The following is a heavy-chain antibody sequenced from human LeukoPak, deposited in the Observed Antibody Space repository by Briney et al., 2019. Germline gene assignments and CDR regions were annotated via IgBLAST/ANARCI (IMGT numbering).Heavy chain of an antibody. CDR3: VKARKFSGTSDYFDY. J-gene: IGHJ4*02. CDR2: ISGSGATA. V-gene: IGHV3-23*01. Sequence: GGSLRLSCVASGFTFSSYAMSWVRQAPGQGLEWVSAISGSGATAYYVDSVKGRFTISRDNSKNTLYMQMNSLRAEDRAVYYCVKARKFSGTSDYFDYWGQGTLVTVSS. D-gene: IGHD2-2*01. CDR1: GFTFSSYA.